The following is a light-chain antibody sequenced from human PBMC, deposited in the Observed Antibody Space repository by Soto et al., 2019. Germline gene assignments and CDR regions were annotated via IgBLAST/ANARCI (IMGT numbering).Light chain of an antibody. CDR3: MHCTHWTPRYS. J-gene: IGKJ2*03. CDR1: PSLVHSDGHTF. Sequence: DVVMTQSPLSLPVTLGQPASISCRSRPSLVHSDGHTFYNWLHQRPGLSPRRLINKVSNRDSGVPDRFSGSGSATDFPLTIIIVDAEYVGFYYCMHCTHWTPRYSFGQRTKLEFK. V-gene: IGKV2-30*02. CDR2: KVS.